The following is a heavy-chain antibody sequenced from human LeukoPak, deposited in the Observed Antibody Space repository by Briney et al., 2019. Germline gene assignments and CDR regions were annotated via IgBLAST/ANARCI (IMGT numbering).Heavy chain of an antibody. Sequence: ASVKVSCKASGYTFTSYYMHWVRQAPGQGLEGMGIINPSGGSTSYAQKFQGRVTMTRDTSTSTVYMELSSLRSEDTAVYYCASDITMVRGAHKSLYYYYGMDVWGQGTTVTVSS. D-gene: IGHD3-10*01. CDR3: ASDITMVRGAHKSLYYYYGMDV. CDR1: GYTFTSYY. CDR2: INPSGGST. J-gene: IGHJ6*02. V-gene: IGHV1-46*01.